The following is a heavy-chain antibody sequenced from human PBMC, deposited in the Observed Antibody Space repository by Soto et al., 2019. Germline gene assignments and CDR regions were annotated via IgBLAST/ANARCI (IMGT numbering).Heavy chain of an antibody. V-gene: IGHV5-51*01. CDR1: GYSFSSYW. Sequence: PGESLKISCKGSGYSFSSYWIGWVRQMPGTDLEWMGIIYPGDSDTRYSPSFQGQVTISADKSISTAYLQWSSLKASDTAMYYCARGGYNWTYVPYYYYGMDVWGQGTTVSVS. CDR2: IYPGDSDT. J-gene: IGHJ6*02. D-gene: IGHD1-7*01. CDR3: ARGGYNWTYVPYYYYGMDV.